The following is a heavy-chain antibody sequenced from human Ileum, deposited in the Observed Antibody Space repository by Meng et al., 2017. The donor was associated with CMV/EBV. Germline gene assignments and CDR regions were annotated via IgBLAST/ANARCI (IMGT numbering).Heavy chain of an antibody. J-gene: IGHJ4*02. D-gene: IGHD6-19*01. CDR1: GYTLSTYH. V-gene: IGHV1-46*01. Sequence: QVHLVQSGAEVKKPGASGKVSCKASGYTLSTYHMHWLRQAPGQGLEWMGQINPSNGDTDYAQQFQGRVTMTTDTSTNTVYLEVSSLTSDDTAVFYCARVLVAGRAEYHYWGQGTLVTVSS. CDR3: ARVLVAGRAEYHY. CDR2: INPSNGDT.